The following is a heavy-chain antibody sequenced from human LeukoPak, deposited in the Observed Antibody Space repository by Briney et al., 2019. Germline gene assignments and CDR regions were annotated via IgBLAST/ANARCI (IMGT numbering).Heavy chain of an antibody. J-gene: IGHJ4*02. CDR3: ASQGRGWHCSSTSCFSFDY. CDR2: IIPIFGTA. Sequence: SVKVSCKASGGTFSSYAISWVRQAPGQGLEWMGGIIPIFGTANYAQKFQGRVTITTDESTSTAYMELSSLRSEDTAVYYCASQGRGWHCSSTSCFSFDYWGQGTLVTVSS. CDR1: GGTFSSYA. V-gene: IGHV1-69*05. D-gene: IGHD2-2*01.